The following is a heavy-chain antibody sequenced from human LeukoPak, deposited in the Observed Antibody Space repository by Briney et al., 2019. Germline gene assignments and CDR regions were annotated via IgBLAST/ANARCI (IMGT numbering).Heavy chain of an antibody. J-gene: IGHJ6*03. CDR2: INPNSGGT. V-gene: IGHV1-2*02. D-gene: IGHD5-12*01. CDR1: GYTFTGYY. Sequence: GASVKVSCKASGYTFTGYYMHWVRQAPGQGLEWMGWINPNSGGTNYAQKFQGRVTMTRDTSISTAYMELSRLRSDDTAVYYCAGSTDRYSGYDGTYYYYYYMDVWGKGTTVTVSS. CDR3: AGSTDRYSGYDGTYYYYYYMDV.